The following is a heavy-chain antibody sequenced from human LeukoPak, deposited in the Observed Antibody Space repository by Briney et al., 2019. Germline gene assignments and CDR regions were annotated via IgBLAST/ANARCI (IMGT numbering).Heavy chain of an antibody. CDR2: IYHSGST. J-gene: IGHJ4*02. Sequence: SETLSLTCTVSGGSISSSSYYWSWIRQPPGTGLEWIGYIYHSGSTNYNPSLKSRVTISVDTSKNEFSLKLTSVTAADTAVYTCTREENYYGSGSYFEGTFDNWGQGSLVTVSS. V-gene: IGHV4-61*01. D-gene: IGHD3-10*01. CDR3: TREENYYGSGSYFEGTFDN. CDR1: GGSISSSSYY.